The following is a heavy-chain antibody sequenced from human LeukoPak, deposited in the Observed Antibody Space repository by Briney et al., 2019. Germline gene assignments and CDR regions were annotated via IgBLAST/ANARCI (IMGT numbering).Heavy chain of an antibody. CDR1: GFTFSSYA. CDR3: ARDRDYGDYPDY. V-gene: IGHV3-30*01. D-gene: IGHD4-17*01. J-gene: IGHJ4*02. CDR2: ISYDGSNK. Sequence: GGSLRLSCAASGFTFSSYAMHWVRQAPGKGLEWVAVISYDGSNKCYADSVKGRFTISRDNSKNTLYLQMNSLRAEDTAVYYCARDRDYGDYPDYWGQGTLVTVSS.